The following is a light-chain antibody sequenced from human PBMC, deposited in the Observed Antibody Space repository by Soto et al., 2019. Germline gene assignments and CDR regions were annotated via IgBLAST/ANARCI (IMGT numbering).Light chain of an antibody. Sequence: IVLTQSPGTLSLFPGERATLSCRASQSVTSTYLAWYQQRPGQAPRLLIYAAYSRASGIPDRFRGSGSGTDFTLTISRLEPEDFAVYYCQQYGTSPQTFGQGTKVDIK. CDR2: AAY. CDR1: QSVTSTY. J-gene: IGKJ1*01. CDR3: QQYGTSPQT. V-gene: IGKV3-20*01.